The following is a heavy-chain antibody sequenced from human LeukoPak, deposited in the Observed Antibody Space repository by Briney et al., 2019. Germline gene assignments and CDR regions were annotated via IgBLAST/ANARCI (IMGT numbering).Heavy chain of an antibody. CDR2: INHSGIT. J-gene: IGHJ4*02. Sequence: PSETLSLTCAVYGGSFSGYYWCWIRQPPGKGLEWIGEINHSGITNYNTSLKSRVTISVDPSKNQFSLKLSSVTAADTAVYYCARGATCIGGSCYQEYWGQGNLVTASS. V-gene: IGHV4-34*01. CDR3: ARGATCIGGSCYQEY. CDR1: GGSFSGYY. D-gene: IGHD2-15*01.